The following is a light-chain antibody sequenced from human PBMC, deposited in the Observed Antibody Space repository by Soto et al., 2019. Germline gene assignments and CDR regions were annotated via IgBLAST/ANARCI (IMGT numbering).Light chain of an antibody. CDR1: QSVGSSY. Sequence: EIVLTQSPGTLSLSPGERATLSCRASQSVGSSYLAWYQQRPGQAPRVLIYGASNRATGVPDRFSGSGSGTDLTLTISRLEAEDFAVYYCQQYGRSPATFGQGTKVDIK. J-gene: IGKJ1*01. CDR2: GAS. V-gene: IGKV3-20*01. CDR3: QQYGRSPAT.